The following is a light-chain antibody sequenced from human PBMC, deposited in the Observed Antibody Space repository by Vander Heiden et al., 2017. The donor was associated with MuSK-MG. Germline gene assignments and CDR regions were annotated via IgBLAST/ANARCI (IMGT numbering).Light chain of an antibody. V-gene: IGKV3-20*01. Sequence: EIVLTQSPGTLSLPPGERATLSCRTSQSVSSSYLAWYQQKPGQAPRLLIYGASSRATGIPDRFSGSGSGTGFTLTISILEPEDFAVYYCQRYGSYSMYTFGQGTKMEIK. J-gene: IGKJ2*01. CDR2: GAS. CDR3: QRYGSYSMYT. CDR1: QSVSSSY.